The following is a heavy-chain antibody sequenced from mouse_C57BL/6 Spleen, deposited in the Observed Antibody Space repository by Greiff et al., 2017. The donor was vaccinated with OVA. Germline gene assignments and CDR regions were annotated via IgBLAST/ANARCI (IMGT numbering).Heavy chain of an antibody. CDR2: INPNNGGT. D-gene: IGHD2-4*01. Sequence: DVKLQESGPELVKPGASVKIPCKASGYTFTDYNMDWVKQSHGKSLEWIGDINPNNGGTIYNQKFKGKATLTVDKSSSTAYMELRSLTSEDTAVYYGARLEDYDDAMDYWGQGTSVTVSS. CDR1: GYTFTDYN. CDR3: ARLEDYDDAMDY. V-gene: IGHV1-18*01. J-gene: IGHJ4*01.